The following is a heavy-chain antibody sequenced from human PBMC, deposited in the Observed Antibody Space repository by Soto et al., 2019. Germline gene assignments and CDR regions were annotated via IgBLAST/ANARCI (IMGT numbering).Heavy chain of an antibody. D-gene: IGHD2-21*02. J-gene: IGHJ6*02. CDR3: AREETAWPLAYGLDV. Sequence: GGSLRLSCAASGFSFSTYSMNWVRQAPGKGLEWVSSISSRGDTYYADSVKGRFTISRDNARNSVSLQMDSLRAEDAAVYYCAREETAWPLAYGLDVWGQGTTVTVSS. CDR1: GFSFSTYS. CDR2: ISSRGDT. V-gene: IGHV3-21*01.